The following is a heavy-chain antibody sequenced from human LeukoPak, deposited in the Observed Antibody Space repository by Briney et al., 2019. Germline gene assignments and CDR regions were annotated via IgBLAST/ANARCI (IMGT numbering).Heavy chain of an antibody. J-gene: IGHJ4*02. Sequence: PGGSLRLSCAASGFTFSTYSMNWVRQAPGKGLEWVSSISSSSSYIYYADSVKGRFTISRDNAKNSLYLQMNSLRAEDTAVYYCAKRRGIVVVPAAIDAIDYWGQGTLVTVSS. D-gene: IGHD2-2*02. CDR1: GFTFSTYS. CDR3: AKRRGIVVVPAAIDAIDY. V-gene: IGHV3-21*01. CDR2: ISSSSSYI.